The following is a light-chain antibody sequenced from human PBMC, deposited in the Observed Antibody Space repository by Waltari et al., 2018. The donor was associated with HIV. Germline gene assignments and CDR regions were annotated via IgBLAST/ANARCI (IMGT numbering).Light chain of an antibody. Sequence: EIVMTPSPATLWLSPGETATLPCRTRQSIATNLAWYQQKRGQAPKLLIYDASTGAAGVPPRFSGSGSGTEFNLTIDSLQSDDFAIYYCQQYNNWPYTFARGSKVEVK. J-gene: IGKJ2*01. CDR3: QQYNNWPYT. CDR1: QSIATN. CDR2: DAS. V-gene: IGKV3-15*01.